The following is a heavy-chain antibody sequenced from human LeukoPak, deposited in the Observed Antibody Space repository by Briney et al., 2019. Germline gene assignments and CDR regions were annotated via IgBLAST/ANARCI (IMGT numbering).Heavy chain of an antibody. CDR3: ARDYYCSSTSCPYYYYYGMDV. CDR2: INPSGGST. V-gene: IGHV1-46*01. Sequence: ASVKVSCKASGYTFTSYYMHWVRQAPGQGLEWMGIINPSGGSTSYAQKFQGRVTMTRDTSTSTVYMELSSLRSEDTAVYHCARDYYCSSTSCPYYYYYGMDVWGQGTTVTVSS. D-gene: IGHD2-2*01. J-gene: IGHJ6*02. CDR1: GYTFTSYY.